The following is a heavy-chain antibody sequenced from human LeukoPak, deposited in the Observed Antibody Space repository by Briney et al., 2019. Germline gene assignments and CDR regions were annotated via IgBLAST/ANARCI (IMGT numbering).Heavy chain of an antibody. CDR2: ISYDGSNK. Sequence: GGSLRLSCAASGFTFSSYAMHWVRQAPGKGLEWVAVISYDGSNKYYADSVKGRFTISRDNSKNTLYLQMNSLRAEDTAVYYCAKGGNTYGFFDYWGQGTLVTVSS. CDR3: AKGGNTYGFFDY. CDR1: GFTFSSYA. D-gene: IGHD3/OR15-3a*01. V-gene: IGHV3-30-3*01. J-gene: IGHJ4*02.